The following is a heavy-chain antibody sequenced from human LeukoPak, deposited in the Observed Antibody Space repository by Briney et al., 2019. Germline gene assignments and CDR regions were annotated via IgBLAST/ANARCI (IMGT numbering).Heavy chain of an antibody. D-gene: IGHD6-6*01. CDR1: GFSLTAYS. CDR2: MSSSSSSSYI. V-gene: IGHV3-21*01. CDR3: ARAGTAARLGMGFDS. Sequence: GGSLRLSCPASGFSLTAYSMNWVRQAPGKGLEWVSTMSSSSSSSYIYYADSVKGRFTVSRDNAKNSLYLQMNSLRAEDTAIYYCARAGTAARLGMGFDSWGLGTLVTVSS. J-gene: IGHJ4*02.